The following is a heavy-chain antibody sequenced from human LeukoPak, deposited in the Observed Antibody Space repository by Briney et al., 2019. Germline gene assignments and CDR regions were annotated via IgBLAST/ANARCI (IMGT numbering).Heavy chain of an antibody. CDR2: ISGSAGVT. Sequence: GGSLRLSCAASGFTFSSYAMSWVRQAPGKGLEWVSGISGSAGVTYSADSVKGRFTISRDNSKNTLYLHMNSLRAEDTAVYYCARVWLRSLDYWGQGTLVTVSS. D-gene: IGHD5-12*01. CDR3: ARVWLRSLDY. CDR1: GFTFSSYA. J-gene: IGHJ4*02. V-gene: IGHV3-23*01.